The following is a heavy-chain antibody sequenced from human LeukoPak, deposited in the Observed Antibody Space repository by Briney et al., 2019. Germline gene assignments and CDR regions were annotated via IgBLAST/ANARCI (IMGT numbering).Heavy chain of an antibody. CDR1: GFTFSSYG. J-gene: IGHJ4*02. Sequence: GGSLRLSCAASGFTFSSYGMHWVRQAPGKGLEWVAVIWYDGSNKYYADSVKGRFTISRDNSKNTLDMQMNSLRAEDTAVYYCAKDSTVTTGSFDYWGQGTLVTVSS. D-gene: IGHD4-17*01. V-gene: IGHV3-33*06. CDR3: AKDSTVTTGSFDY. CDR2: IWYDGSNK.